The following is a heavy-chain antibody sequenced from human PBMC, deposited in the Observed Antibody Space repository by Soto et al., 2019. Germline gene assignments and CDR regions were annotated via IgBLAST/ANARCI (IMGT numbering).Heavy chain of an antibody. CDR1: GGSISFEHYH. CDR2: IHYSGSV. D-gene: IGHD2-21*02. CDR3: VREDDGGDRDYYGLDV. J-gene: IGHJ6*02. V-gene: IGHV4-30-4*01. Sequence: QVQLQESGPGLVRPSQTLSLTCTVSGGSISFEHYHWTWIRQPAGKGLEWIGYIHYSGSVYYNPSLQSQVSMSVDTSKNLFSLKLSSVTAADTAVYFCVREDDGGDRDYYGLDVWGQGTTVTVSS.